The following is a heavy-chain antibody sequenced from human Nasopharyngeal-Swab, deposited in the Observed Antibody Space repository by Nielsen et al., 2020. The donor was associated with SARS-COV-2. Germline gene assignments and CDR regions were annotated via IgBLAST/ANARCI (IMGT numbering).Heavy chain of an antibody. V-gene: IGHV1-69*13. CDR3: ASPGQWELPYPDYYGMDV. Sequence: SVKVSCKASGGTFSSYAISWVRQAPGQGLEWMGGIIPIFGTANYAQKFQGRVAITADESTSTAYMELSSLRSEDTAVYYCASPGQWELPYPDYYGMDVWGQGTTVTVSS. D-gene: IGHD1-26*01. CDR2: IIPIFGTA. J-gene: IGHJ6*02. CDR1: GGTFSSYA.